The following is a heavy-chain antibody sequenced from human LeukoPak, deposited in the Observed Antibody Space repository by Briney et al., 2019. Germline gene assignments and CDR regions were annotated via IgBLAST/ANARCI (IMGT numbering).Heavy chain of an antibody. CDR1: GYTFTGYY. V-gene: IGHV1-2*02. CDR3: ARDQGGQWYYYYMDV. Sequence: ASVKVSCKASGYTFTGYYMHWVRQAPGQGLEWMGWINPNSGGTNYAQKFQGRVTMTRDTSISTAYMELSRLRSDDTAVYYCARDQGGQWYYYYMDVWGKGTTVTISS. D-gene: IGHD6-19*01. CDR2: INPNSGGT. J-gene: IGHJ6*03.